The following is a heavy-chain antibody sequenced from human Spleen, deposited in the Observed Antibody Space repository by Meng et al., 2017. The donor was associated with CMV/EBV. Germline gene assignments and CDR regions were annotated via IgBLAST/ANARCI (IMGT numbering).Heavy chain of an antibody. Sequence: SETLSLTCDVSGGPVRGTSYYWSWIRQPPGMALEWIGFIFYSGSTNYNPSLKSRVTISFDTSKNQFSLKLTSVTAADTAVYYCARDVRGRTGDSWGQGALVTVSS. J-gene: IGHJ4*02. CDR1: GGPVRGTSYY. D-gene: IGHD7-27*01. CDR3: ARDVRGRTGDS. CDR2: IFYSGST. V-gene: IGHV4-61*01.